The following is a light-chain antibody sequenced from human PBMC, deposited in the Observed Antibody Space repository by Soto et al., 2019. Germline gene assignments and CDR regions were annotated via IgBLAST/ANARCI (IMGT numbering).Light chain of an antibody. V-gene: IGLV2-23*01. Sequence: QSALTQPASVSGSPGQSITFSCTGTSSDVGSYNLVSWYQQHPGKAPKLMIYEGSKRPSGVSIRFSGSKSGNTASLTISGLQAEDEADYYCCSYAGSSTYVFGTWTKLTVL. CDR1: SSDVGSYNL. J-gene: IGLJ1*01. CDR3: CSYAGSSTYV. CDR2: EGS.